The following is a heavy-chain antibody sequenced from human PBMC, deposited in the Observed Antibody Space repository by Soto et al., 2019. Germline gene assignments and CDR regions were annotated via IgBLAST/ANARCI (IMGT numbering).Heavy chain of an antibody. CDR1: GYTLTNYA. CDR2: IDPGSGNP. CDR3: TRDLNGGNPFDY. D-gene: IGHD2-8*01. Sequence: QVQFVQSGAEVKKPGASVRVSCKPSGYTLTNYAIHWVRQAAGRSLEWLAWIDPGSGNPTDSQKFRGRVTLSRDNSASTFYMDLSSLTSEDTAVYFCTRDLNGGNPFDYWGQGTLVTVSS. J-gene: IGHJ4*02. V-gene: IGHV1-3*01.